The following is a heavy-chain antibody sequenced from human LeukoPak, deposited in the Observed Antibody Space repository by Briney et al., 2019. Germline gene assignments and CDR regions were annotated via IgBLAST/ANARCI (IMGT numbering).Heavy chain of an antibody. Sequence: PSETLSLTCTVSGGSISSYYWSWIRQPPGKGLEWIGYIYYSGSTNYSPSLKSRLTISVDTSKNQFSLKLSSVTAADTAVYYCARTYGSSGLGYFDLWDRGTLVTVSS. CDR3: ARTYGSSGLGYFDL. CDR1: GGSISSYY. V-gene: IGHV4-59*01. J-gene: IGHJ2*01. CDR2: IYYSGST. D-gene: IGHD6-13*01.